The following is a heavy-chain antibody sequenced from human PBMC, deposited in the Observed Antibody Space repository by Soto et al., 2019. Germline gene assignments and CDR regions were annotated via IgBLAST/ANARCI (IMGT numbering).Heavy chain of an antibody. D-gene: IGHD3-3*01. J-gene: IGHJ5*02. CDR2: ISAYNGNT. CDR1: GYTFTSYG. V-gene: IGHV1-18*01. CDR3: ARGLTIFGVARDFAP. Sequence: GASVKVSCKASGYTFTSYGISWVRQAPGQGLEWMGWISAYNGNTNYAQKLQGRVTMTTDTSTSTACMELRSLRSDDTAVYYCARGLTIFGVARDFAPWGHGTLVIVSS.